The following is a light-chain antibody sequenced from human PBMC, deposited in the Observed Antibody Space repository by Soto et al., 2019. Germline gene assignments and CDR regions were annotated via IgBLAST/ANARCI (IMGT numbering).Light chain of an antibody. J-gene: IGKJ4*01. V-gene: IGKV2-28*01. Sequence: DIVLTQSTLSLPVTPGEPASISCRSSQSLLHSNGYNYLAWFLQKAGQSPQLLIYLASSRDSGVPDRFSGSGSGTDFTLKISRVEAEDVGVYYCMQVLQTPFTFGGGTKVDI. CDR3: MQVLQTPFT. CDR2: LAS. CDR1: QSLLHSNGYNY.